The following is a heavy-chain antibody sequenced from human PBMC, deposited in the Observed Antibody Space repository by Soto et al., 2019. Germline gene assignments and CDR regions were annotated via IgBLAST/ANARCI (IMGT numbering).Heavy chain of an antibody. CDR1: GFTISSNY. D-gene: IGHD4-17*01. CDR3: VGVMQSTVNTPNWFDP. Sequence: EVQLVESGGDLIQPGGSLRLSCAASGFTISSNYMSWVRQAPGKGLEWVSLIYSDGRTYYADSVKGRFTISRDNSKNTLSLQMNSLRAEDTAVYYCVGVMQSTVNTPNWFDPWGQGTLVTVSS. CDR2: IYSDGRT. J-gene: IGHJ5*02. V-gene: IGHV3-53*01.